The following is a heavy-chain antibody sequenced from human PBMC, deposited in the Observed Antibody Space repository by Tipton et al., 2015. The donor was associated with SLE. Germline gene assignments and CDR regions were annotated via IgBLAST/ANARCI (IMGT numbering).Heavy chain of an antibody. Sequence: TLSLTCTVSGASISSGYYWGWIRQPAGKGLEWIGRIYTSGSTNYNPSLQSRVTMSVDTSKNQFSLKLSSVTAADSAGYYCARDWVGSGYYDYWGQGTLVTVSS. CDR1: GASISSGYY. J-gene: IGHJ4*02. CDR3: ARDWVGSGYYDY. D-gene: IGHD3-10*01. V-gene: IGHV4-61*02. CDR2: IYTSGST.